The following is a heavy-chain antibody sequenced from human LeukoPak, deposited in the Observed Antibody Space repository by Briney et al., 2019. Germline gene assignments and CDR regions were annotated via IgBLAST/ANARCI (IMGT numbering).Heavy chain of an antibody. CDR2: IYHSGST. CDR1: GVSISSSNSY. Sequence: SETLSLTCTVSGVSISSSNSYWGWIRQPPGKGLEWIGSIYHSGSTYYNPSLKSRVTISVDTSKNQFSLKLSSVTAADTAVYYCARVVDVGYSSGLDAFDIWGQGTMVTASS. D-gene: IGHD6-19*01. V-gene: IGHV4-39*07. J-gene: IGHJ3*02. CDR3: ARVVDVGYSSGLDAFDI.